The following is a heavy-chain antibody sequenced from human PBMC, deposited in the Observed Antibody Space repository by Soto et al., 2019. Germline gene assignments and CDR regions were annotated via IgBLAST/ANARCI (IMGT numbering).Heavy chain of an antibody. J-gene: IGHJ6*02. V-gene: IGHV1-2*02. CDR3: ARAGVGAALLGMDV. D-gene: IGHD1-26*01. Sequence: AALKVSCNASGYTFTGYYRHWVRQAPGQGLEWMGWINPNSGGTNYAQKFQGRVTMTRDTSISTAYMELSRLRSDNTAVYYCARAGVGAALLGMDVWGQGTTVTVSS. CDR1: GYTFTGYY. CDR2: INPNSGGT.